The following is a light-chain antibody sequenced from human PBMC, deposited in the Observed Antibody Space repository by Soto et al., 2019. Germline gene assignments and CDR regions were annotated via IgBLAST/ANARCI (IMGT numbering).Light chain of an antibody. V-gene: IGLV2-14*01. CDR3: SSYTSSSKDAV. J-gene: IGLJ7*01. CDR2: DVS. Sequence: QSALTRPASVSGSPGQSITISCTGTSSDVGGYNYVSWYQQHPGKAPKLMIYDVSNRPSGVSNRFSGSKSGNTASLTISGLQAEDEADYYCSSYTSSSKDAVFGGGTQLTVL. CDR1: SSDVGGYNY.